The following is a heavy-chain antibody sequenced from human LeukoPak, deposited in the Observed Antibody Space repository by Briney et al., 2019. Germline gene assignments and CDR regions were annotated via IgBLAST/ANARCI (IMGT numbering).Heavy chain of an antibody. J-gene: IGHJ6*03. Sequence: SETLSLTCTVSGYSISSGYYWGWIRQPPGKGLEWIGSIYHSGSTYYNPSLKSRVTISVDTSKNQFSLKLSSVTAADTAVYYCARRIRTVTMVRGVKLYYYYMDVWGKGTTVTISS. CDR3: ARRIRTVTMVRGVKLYYYYMDV. CDR1: GYSISSGYY. V-gene: IGHV4-38-2*02. CDR2: IYHSGST. D-gene: IGHD3-10*01.